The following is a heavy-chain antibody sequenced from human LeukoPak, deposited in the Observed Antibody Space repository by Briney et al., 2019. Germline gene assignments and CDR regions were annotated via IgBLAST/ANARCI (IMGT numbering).Heavy chain of an antibody. D-gene: IGHD6-6*01. CDR2: FDPEDGET. CDR1: GYTLTELS. CDR3: ARGYSSSSYYYYYYMDV. Sequence: ASVKVSCKVSGYTLTELSMHWVRQAPGKGLEWMGGFDPEDGETIYAQKFQGRVTMTRDTSISTAYMELSRLRSDDTAVYYCARGYSSSSYYYYYYMDVWGKGTTVTVSS. V-gene: IGHV1-24*01. J-gene: IGHJ6*03.